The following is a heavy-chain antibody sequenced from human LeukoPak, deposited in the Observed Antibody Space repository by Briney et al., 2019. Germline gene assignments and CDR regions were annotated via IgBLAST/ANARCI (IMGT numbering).Heavy chain of an antibody. J-gene: IGHJ4*02. Sequence: SGTLSLTCAVSGGPISSSNWWTWVRQPPGKGLEWVGEIYHSASTDYNPSLKSRVTISVDKSNNQFSLRLSSVTAADTAVYYCESRGYSGLDYWGQGTLVTVSS. CDR1: GGPISSSNW. D-gene: IGHD5-12*01. V-gene: IGHV4-4*02. CDR3: ESRGYSGLDY. CDR2: IYHSAST.